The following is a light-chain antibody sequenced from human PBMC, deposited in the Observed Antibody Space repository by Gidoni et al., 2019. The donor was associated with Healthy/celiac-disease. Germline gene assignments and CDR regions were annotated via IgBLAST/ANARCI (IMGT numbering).Light chain of an antibody. CDR1: QSVSSY. Sequence: EIVLTQSPATLSLSPGERATLSCRASQSVSSYLAWYQQKPGQAPSLLIYDASNRATGIPARFSGSGSGTDFTLTISSLEPEDFAVYYCERRSNWLTFGGGTKVEIK. CDR3: ERRSNWLT. V-gene: IGKV3-11*01. CDR2: DAS. J-gene: IGKJ4*01.